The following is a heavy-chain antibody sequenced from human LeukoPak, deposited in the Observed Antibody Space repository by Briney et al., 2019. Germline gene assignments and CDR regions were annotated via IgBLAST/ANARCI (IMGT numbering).Heavy chain of an antibody. V-gene: IGHV4-59*08. J-gene: IGHJ6*02. Sequence: SETLSLTCTVSGGSISSYYWSWIRQPPGKGPEWIGYIYYSGSTNYNPSLKSRVTISVDTSKNQFSLKLSSVTAADTAVYYCARLRGGMTGGRYYYYGMDVWGQGTTVTVSS. CDR3: ARLRGGMTGGRYYYYGMDV. CDR2: IYYSGST. D-gene: IGHD1-14*01. CDR1: GGSISSYY.